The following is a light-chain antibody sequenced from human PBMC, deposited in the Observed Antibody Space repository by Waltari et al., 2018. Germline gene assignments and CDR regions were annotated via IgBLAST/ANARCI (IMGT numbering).Light chain of an antibody. CDR2: ANN. CDR3: ASWDANLSGRV. Sequence: QSVLTQPPSASGTPGQRVTISCSGSISNIGRNAVNWYRQLPGAALNLLIYANNQRPSGVPDRYSGSKSGTSASLAISGLQSEDEAHYYCASWDANLSGRVFGGGTKVTVL. CDR1: ISNIGRNA. J-gene: IGLJ3*02. V-gene: IGLV1-44*01.